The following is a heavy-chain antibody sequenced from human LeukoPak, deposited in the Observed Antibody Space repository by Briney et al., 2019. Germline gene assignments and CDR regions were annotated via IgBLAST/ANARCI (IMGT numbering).Heavy chain of an antibody. Sequence: PSGTLSLTCTVSGGSISTYYWSWIRQPPGKGLEWIGEINHSGSTNYNPSLKSRVTISVDTSKNQFSLKLSSVTAADTAVYYCARGMSGSGTFQFDYWGQGTLVTVSS. D-gene: IGHD3-10*01. CDR2: INHSGST. CDR1: GGSISTYY. V-gene: IGHV4-34*01. J-gene: IGHJ4*02. CDR3: ARGMSGSGTFQFDY.